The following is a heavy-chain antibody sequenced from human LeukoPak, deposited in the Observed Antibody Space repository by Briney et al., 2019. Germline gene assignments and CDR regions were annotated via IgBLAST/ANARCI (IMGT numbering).Heavy chain of an antibody. CDR1: GGSFSGYY. Sequence: SETLSLTCAVYGGSFSGYYWSWIRQPPGKGLEWIGEISHSGSTNYNPSLKSRVTISVDTSKNQFSLKLSSVTAADTAVYYCATRILASAGTNWFDPWGQGTLVTVSS. D-gene: IGHD2-15*01. CDR3: ATRILASAGTNWFDP. V-gene: IGHV4-34*01. J-gene: IGHJ5*02. CDR2: ISHSGST.